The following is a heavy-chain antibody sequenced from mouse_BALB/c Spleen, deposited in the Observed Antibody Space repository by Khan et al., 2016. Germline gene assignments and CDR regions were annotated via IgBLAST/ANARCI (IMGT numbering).Heavy chain of an antibody. Sequence: QVQLQQPGAELAKPGASVKMSCKASGYTFTSYWMHWVKQRPGQGLEWIGYINPSTGYTEYNQKFKDKATLTADKSSSTAYMQLSSLTSEDSAVYYCARDEGGFAYWGQGTLVTVSA. J-gene: IGHJ3*01. CDR1: GYTFTSYW. CDR3: ARDEGGFAY. V-gene: IGHV1-7*01. CDR2: INPSTGYT.